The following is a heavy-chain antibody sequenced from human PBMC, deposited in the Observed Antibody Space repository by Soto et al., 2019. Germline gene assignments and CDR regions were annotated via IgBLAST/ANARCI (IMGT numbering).Heavy chain of an antibody. CDR1: GGTFSGYT. J-gene: IGHJ6*03. CDR2: IIPILGIA. Sequence: QVQLVQSGAEVKKPGSSVKVSCKASGGTFSGYTISWVRQAPGQGLEWMGRIIPILGIANYAQKFQGRVTITADKSTRKAYMELRSLRSEDTAVYYCARGGCSGGSCHYYYYMDVWGKGTTVTVSS. D-gene: IGHD2-15*01. CDR3: ARGGCSGGSCHYYYYMDV. V-gene: IGHV1-69*02.